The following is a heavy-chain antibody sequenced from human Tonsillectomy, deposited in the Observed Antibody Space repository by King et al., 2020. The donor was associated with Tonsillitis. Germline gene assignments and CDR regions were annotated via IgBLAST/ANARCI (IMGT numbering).Heavy chain of an antibody. Sequence: QLVQSGAEVKKPGSSVKVSCKASGGTFSSYTVNWVRQAPGQGLEWMGGIIPIFGTTIYAQKFRGRVTITADGSTSPVYMALSSLKSDDTAVYYCARGLVPAATWGYWFDPWGQGTLVTVSS. V-gene: IGHV1-69*12. D-gene: IGHD2-2*01. J-gene: IGHJ5*02. CDR1: GGTFSSYT. CDR2: IIPIFGTT. CDR3: ARGLVPAATWGYWFDP.